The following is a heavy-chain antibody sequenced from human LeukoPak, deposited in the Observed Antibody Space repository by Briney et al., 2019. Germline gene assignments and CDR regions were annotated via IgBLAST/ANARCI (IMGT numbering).Heavy chain of an antibody. CDR1: GFTFSSYA. J-gene: IGHJ4*02. V-gene: IGHV3-64D*06. CDR2: ISSNGGST. CDR3: VNSDYYDSSGYYYDY. D-gene: IGHD3-22*01. Sequence: PGGSLRLSCSASGFTFSSYAMHWVRQAPGKGLEYVSAISSNGGSTYYADSVKGRFAISRDNSKNTLYLQMSSLRAEDTAVYYCVNSDYYDSSGYYYDYWGQGTLVTVSS.